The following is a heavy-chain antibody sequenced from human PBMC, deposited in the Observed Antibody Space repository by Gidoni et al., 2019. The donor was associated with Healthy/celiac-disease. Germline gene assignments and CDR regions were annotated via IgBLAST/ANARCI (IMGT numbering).Heavy chain of an antibody. CDR3: ARDNDYGDYVLYYFDY. CDR2: IYTSGST. J-gene: IGHJ4*02. D-gene: IGHD4-17*01. Sequence: QVQLQESGPGLVKPSETLSLTCTGSGGSISSYYWSWIRQPAGKGLEWIGRIYTSGSTNYNPSLKSRVTMSVDTSKNQFSLKLSSVTAADTAVYYCARDNDYGDYVLYYFDYWGQGTLVTVSS. V-gene: IGHV4-4*07. CDR1: GGSISSYY.